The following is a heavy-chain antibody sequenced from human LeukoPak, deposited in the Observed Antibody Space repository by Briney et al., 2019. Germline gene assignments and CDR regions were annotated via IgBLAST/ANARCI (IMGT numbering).Heavy chain of an antibody. CDR1: GGSISSSIYY. V-gene: IGHV4-39*01. Sequence: SETLSLTCTVSGGSISSSIYYWGWIRQPPGKGLEWIGSIHHSGTTYYNPSLKSRVTISVDTSKNQFSLKLSSVTAADTAVYYCATYRLGAATFDYWGQGILVTVSS. CDR2: IHHSGTT. D-gene: IGHD6-13*01. CDR3: ATYRLGAATFDY. J-gene: IGHJ4*02.